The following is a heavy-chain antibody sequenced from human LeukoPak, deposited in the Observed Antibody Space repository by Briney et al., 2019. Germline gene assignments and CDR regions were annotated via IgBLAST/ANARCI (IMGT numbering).Heavy chain of an antibody. Sequence: GSLRRSCAASGFTFSSYAMSWVRQAPGKWLEWVSAISGSGGSTYYADSVKGRFTISRDNSKNTLYLQMNSLRAEDTAVYYCAKTSRPPYNYDFWSGYYALFDYWGQGTLVTVSS. D-gene: IGHD3-3*01. CDR3: AKTSRPPYNYDFWSGYYALFDY. V-gene: IGHV3-23*01. J-gene: IGHJ4*02. CDR1: GFTFSSYA. CDR2: ISGSGGST.